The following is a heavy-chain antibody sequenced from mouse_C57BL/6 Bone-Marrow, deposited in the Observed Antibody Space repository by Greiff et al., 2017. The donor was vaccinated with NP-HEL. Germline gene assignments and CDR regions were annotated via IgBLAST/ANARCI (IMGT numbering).Heavy chain of an antibody. V-gene: IGHV4-1*01. D-gene: IGHD1-1*01. CDR1: GIDFSRYW. CDR3: ATPYYYGSPDV. J-gene: IGHJ1*03. CDR2: INPDSSTI. Sequence: AASGIDFSRYWMSWVRRAPGKGLEWIGEINPDSSTINYAPSLKDKFIISRDNAKNTLYLQMSKVRSEDTALYYCATPYYYGSPDVWGTGTTVTVSS.